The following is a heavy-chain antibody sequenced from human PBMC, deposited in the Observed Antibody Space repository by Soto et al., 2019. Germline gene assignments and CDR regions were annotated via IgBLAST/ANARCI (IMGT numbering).Heavy chain of an antibody. Sequence: QVQLVQSGVEVQRPGASVKVSCKASGDTLSTYGITWVRQAPGQGLEWMGWINAYTGDTHYAQKFQGRVTMTTDTSTSNTYMELSSLSSDDTAVYYCARPQGNYLDYWGQGTLVTVSS. V-gene: IGHV1-18*01. J-gene: IGHJ4*02. CDR3: ARPQGNYLDY. CDR2: INAYTGDT. CDR1: GDTLSTYG.